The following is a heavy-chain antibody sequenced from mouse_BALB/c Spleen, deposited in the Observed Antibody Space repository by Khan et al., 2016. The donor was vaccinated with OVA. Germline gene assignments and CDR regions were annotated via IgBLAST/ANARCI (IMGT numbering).Heavy chain of an antibody. Sequence: QVQLKESGPGLVAPSQSLSITCTVSGFSLTTYGVHWVRQPPGKGLEWLGVIWAGGRTNYNSALMSRLSIRKENSKSQAFLKMNSLPTDDTAQYSCARAYVYCAWFAYWGQGTLVTVSA. CDR1: GFSLTTYG. J-gene: IGHJ3*01. V-gene: IGHV2-9*02. CDR3: ARAYVYCAWFAY. CDR2: IWAGGRT. D-gene: IGHD2-1*01.